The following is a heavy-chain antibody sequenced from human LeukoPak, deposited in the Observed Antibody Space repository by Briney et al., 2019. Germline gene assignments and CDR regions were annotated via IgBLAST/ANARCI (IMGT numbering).Heavy chain of an antibody. J-gene: IGHJ4*02. V-gene: IGHV1-24*01. CDR1: GYTLTELS. CDR2: FDPEDGET. CDR3: AHYGSGSYYNRGFDY. Sequence: ASVKVSFKVSGYTLTELSMHWVRQAPGKGLEWMGGFDPEDGETIYAQKFQGRVTMTEDTSTDTAYMELSSLRSEDTAVYYCAHYGSGSYYNRGFDYWGQGTLVTVSS. D-gene: IGHD3-10*01.